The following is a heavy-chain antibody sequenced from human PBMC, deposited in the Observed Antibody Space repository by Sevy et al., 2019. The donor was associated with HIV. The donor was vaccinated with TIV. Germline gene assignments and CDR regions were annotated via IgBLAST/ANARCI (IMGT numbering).Heavy chain of an antibody. CDR1: GYSFTSYW. CDR3: ASLSYCGGDCYSDSGGYFDY. Sequence: GKSLKISCKGSGYSFTSYWIGWVRQMPGKGLEWMGIIYPGDSDTRYSPSFQGQVTISADKSISTAYLQWSSLKASDTAMYYCASLSYCGGDCYSDSGGYFDYWGQGTLVTVSS. V-gene: IGHV5-51*01. CDR2: IYPGDSDT. J-gene: IGHJ4*02. D-gene: IGHD2-21*02.